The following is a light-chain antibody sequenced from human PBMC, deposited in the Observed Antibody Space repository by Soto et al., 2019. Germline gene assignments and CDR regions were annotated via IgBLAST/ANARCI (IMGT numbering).Light chain of an antibody. J-gene: IGKJ2*01. V-gene: IGKV1-5*03. Sequence: DIQMTQSPSTLSASVGDRVALTCRASQSISTWLAWYQQKPGKAPKLLIYKASSLDSGVPSRFSGSGSGTDFTLTISSLQPDDIATYYCQQYNIYPYTFGQGTKLEIK. CDR2: KAS. CDR1: QSISTW. CDR3: QQYNIYPYT.